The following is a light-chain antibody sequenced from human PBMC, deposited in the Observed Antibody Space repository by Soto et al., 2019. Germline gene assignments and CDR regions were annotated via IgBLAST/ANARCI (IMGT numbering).Light chain of an antibody. CDR1: QSVSSSY. CDR2: GAS. Sequence: EIVLTQSPGTLSLSPGERATLSCRASQSVSSSYLAWYQQKPGQAPRLLIYGASSRATGIPDRFSGSGSGTDCTLTSIRLEPEDFAVDYCQQYGISPLTFGQGTKVEIK. V-gene: IGKV3-20*01. CDR3: QQYGISPLT. J-gene: IGKJ1*01.